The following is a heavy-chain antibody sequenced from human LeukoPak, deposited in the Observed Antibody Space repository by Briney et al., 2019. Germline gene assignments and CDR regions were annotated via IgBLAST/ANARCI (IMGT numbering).Heavy chain of an antibody. CDR1: GFTFSSYG. V-gene: IGHV3-48*04. CDR3: ARGGVYQLWPQGYFDY. Sequence: PGGSLRLSCAASGFTFSSYGMHWVRQAPGKGLEWVSYISSSSSTIYYADSVKGRFTISRDNAKNSLYLQMNSLRAEDTAVYYCARGGVYQLWPQGYFDYWGQGSLVTVSS. J-gene: IGHJ4*02. CDR2: ISSSSSTI. D-gene: IGHD6-13*01.